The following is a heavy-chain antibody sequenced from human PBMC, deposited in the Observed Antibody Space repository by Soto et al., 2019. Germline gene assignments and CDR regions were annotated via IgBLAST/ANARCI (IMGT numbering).Heavy chain of an antibody. D-gene: IGHD6-19*01. CDR2: ISGSGGST. J-gene: IGHJ1*01. CDR3: AKVAVAGIYFQH. CDR1: GFTFSSYA. V-gene: IGHV3-23*01. Sequence: GGSLRLSCAASGFTFSSYAMSWVRKAQGKGLEWVSAISGSGGSTYYADSVKGRFTISRDNSKNTLYLQMNSLRADDTAVYYCAKVAVAGIYFQHWGQGTLVTVSS.